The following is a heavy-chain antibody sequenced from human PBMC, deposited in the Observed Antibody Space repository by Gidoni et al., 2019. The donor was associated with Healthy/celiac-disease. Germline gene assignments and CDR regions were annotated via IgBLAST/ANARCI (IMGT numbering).Heavy chain of an antibody. CDR1: GFTFSSYS. CDR2: ISSSSSYI. V-gene: IGHV3-21*01. D-gene: IGHD3-22*01. CDR3: ARDAYYYDSSGYYESGFDI. Sequence: EVQLVESGGGLVKPGGSLRLSCAASGFTFSSYSMNWVRQAPGKGLEWVSSISSSSSYIYYADSVKGRFTISRDNAKNSLYLQMNSLRAEDTAVYYCARDAYYYDSSGYYESGFDIWGQGTMVTVSS. J-gene: IGHJ3*02.